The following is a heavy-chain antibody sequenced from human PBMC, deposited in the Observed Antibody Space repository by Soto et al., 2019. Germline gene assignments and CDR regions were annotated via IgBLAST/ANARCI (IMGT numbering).Heavy chain of an antibody. J-gene: IGHJ6*02. CDR1: GYTFTSYG. Sequence: QVQLVQSGAEVKKPGASVKVSCKASGYTFTSYGISWVRQAPGQGLEWMGWISAYNGNTNYAQKLQGRVTMTTDTSTSTAYMELRSLRSDDTAVYYCARESSSWQDYYYYGMDVWGQGTTATVSS. V-gene: IGHV1-18*01. D-gene: IGHD6-13*01. CDR2: ISAYNGNT. CDR3: ARESSSWQDYYYYGMDV.